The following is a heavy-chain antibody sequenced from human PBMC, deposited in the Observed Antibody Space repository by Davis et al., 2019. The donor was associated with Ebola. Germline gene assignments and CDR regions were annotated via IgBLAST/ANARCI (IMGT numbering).Heavy chain of an antibody. CDR1: GFTFSSYA. Sequence: GESLKISCAASGFTFSSYAMSWVRQAPGKGLEWVSAISGSGGSTYYADSVKGRFTISRDNSKNTLYLQMNSLRAEDTAVYYCAKEYGSSSSLYYYGMDVWGQGTTVTVSS. D-gene: IGHD6-6*01. CDR3: AKEYGSSSSLYYYGMDV. V-gene: IGHV3-23*01. J-gene: IGHJ6*02. CDR2: ISGSGGST.